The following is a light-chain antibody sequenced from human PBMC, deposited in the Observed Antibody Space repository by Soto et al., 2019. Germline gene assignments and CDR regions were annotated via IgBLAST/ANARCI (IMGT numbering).Light chain of an antibody. V-gene: IGLV2-8*01. Sequence: QSVLTQPPSASGSPGQSVAISCTGTSSDIGAYKFVSWSHQHPGKAPKLIIYEVSIRPSGVPYRFSGSKSGNTASLTVSGRLAEDEADYYCSLYAGTNSVVFGGGTKLTGL. CDR2: EVS. CDR3: SLYAGTNSVV. CDR1: SSDIGAYKF. J-gene: IGLJ2*01.